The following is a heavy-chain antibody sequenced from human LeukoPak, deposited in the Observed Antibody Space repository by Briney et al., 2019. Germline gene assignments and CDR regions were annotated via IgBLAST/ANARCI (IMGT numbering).Heavy chain of an antibody. CDR2: IVGGDGGT. CDR1: GFTISTNG. V-gene: IGHV3-23*01. Sequence: GGSLRLSCAASGFTISTNGMSWVRQAPGKGLEWVSGIVGGDGGTYYADSVKGRFIISRDNSKNTLYVQMNSLRAEDTAVYYCARGALYYMDVWGKGTTVTISS. CDR3: ARGALYYMDV. J-gene: IGHJ6*03.